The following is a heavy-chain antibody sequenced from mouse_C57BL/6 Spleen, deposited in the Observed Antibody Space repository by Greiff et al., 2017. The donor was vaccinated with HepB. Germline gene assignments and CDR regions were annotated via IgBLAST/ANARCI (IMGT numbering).Heavy chain of an antibody. V-gene: IGHV1-50*01. D-gene: IGHD1-1*01. Sequence: QVQLQQPGAELVKPGASVKLSCKASGYTFTSYWMQWVKQRPGQGLEWIGEIDPSDSYTNYNQKFKGKATLTVDTSSITAYMQLSSLTSEDSAVYYCARFTTVPDYWGQGTSVTVSS. CDR2: IDPSDSYT. J-gene: IGHJ4*01. CDR1: GYTFTSYW. CDR3: ARFTTVPDY.